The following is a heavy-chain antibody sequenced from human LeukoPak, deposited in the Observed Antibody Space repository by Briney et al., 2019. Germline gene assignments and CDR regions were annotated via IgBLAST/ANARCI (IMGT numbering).Heavy chain of an antibody. V-gene: IGHV4-31*03. Sequence: SETLSLTCTVSGGSISSGGYYWSWIRQHPGKGLEWIGYIYYSGSTYYNPSLKSRVTISVDTSKNQFSLKLSSVTAADTAVYYCARGIPATVGIDPRGQGTLVTVSS. CDR3: ARGIPATVGIDP. CDR1: GGSISSGGYY. CDR2: IYYSGST. J-gene: IGHJ5*02. D-gene: IGHD2-2*01.